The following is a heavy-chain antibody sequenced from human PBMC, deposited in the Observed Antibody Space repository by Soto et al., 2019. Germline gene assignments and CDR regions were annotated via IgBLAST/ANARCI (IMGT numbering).Heavy chain of an antibody. CDR1: GGSVSSGSYY. Sequence: LSLTCTVSGGSVSSGSYYWSWIRQPPGKGLEWIGYIYYSGSTNYNPSLKRRVTISVDTSKNQFSLKLSSVTAADTAVYYCARGERYCSSTSCSVSFDPWGQGTLVTVSS. J-gene: IGHJ5*02. CDR3: ARGERYCSSTSCSVSFDP. V-gene: IGHV4-61*01. CDR2: IYYSGST. D-gene: IGHD2-2*01.